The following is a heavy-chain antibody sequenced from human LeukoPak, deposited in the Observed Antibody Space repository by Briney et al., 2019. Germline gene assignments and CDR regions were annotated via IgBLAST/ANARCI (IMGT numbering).Heavy chain of an antibody. Sequence: GESLKISCKGSGYSFTSYWIGWVRQMPGKGLEWMGIIYPGDSVTRYSPSFQGQVTISADKSISTAYLQWSSLKASDTAMYYCARQLGYCSGGSCYSWFDPWGQGTLVTVSS. CDR2: IYPGDSVT. CDR3: ARQLGYCSGGSCYSWFDP. D-gene: IGHD2-15*01. V-gene: IGHV5-51*01. CDR1: GYSFTSYW. J-gene: IGHJ5*02.